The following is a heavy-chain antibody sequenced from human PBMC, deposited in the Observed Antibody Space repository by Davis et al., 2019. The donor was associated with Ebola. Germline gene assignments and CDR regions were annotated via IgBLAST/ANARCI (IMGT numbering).Heavy chain of an antibody. Sequence: GESLKISCAASGFTFSSYGMHWVRQAPGKGLEWVAVISYDGSNKYYADSVKGRFTISRDNSKNTLYLQMNSLRADDTAVYYCAKQRGVGAIDYDYWGRGTVVTVSS. D-gene: IGHD1-26*01. J-gene: IGHJ4*02. V-gene: IGHV3-30*18. CDR1: GFTFSSYG. CDR2: ISYDGSNK. CDR3: AKQRGVGAIDYDY.